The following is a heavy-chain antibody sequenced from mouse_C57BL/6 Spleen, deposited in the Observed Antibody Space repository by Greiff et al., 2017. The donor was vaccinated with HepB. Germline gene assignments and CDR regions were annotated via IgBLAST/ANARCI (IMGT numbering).Heavy chain of an antibody. CDR2: IDPSDSYT. D-gene: IGHD3-3*01. CDR3: ARWGDPRFAY. V-gene: IGHV1-50*01. CDR1: GYTFTSYW. J-gene: IGHJ3*01. Sequence: QVQLQQPGAELVKPGASVKLSCKASGYTFTSYWMQWVKQRPGQGLEWIGEIDPSDSYTNYNQKFKGKATLTVDTSSSTAYMQLSSLTSEDSAVYYCARWGDPRFAYWGQGTLVTVSA.